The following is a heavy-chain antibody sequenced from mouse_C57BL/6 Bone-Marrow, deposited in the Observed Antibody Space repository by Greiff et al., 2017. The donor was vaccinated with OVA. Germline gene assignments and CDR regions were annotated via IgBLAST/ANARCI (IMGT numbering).Heavy chain of an antibody. CDR1: GFTFSDSY. V-gene: IGHV5-12*01. D-gene: IGHD2-1*01. J-gene: IGHJ4*01. CDR2: ISNGGGST. CDR3: ARHPLYGNHAMDY. Sequence: DVKLVESGGGLVQPGGSLKLSCAASGFTFSDSYMYWVRQTPEKRLEWVAYISNGGGSTYYPDTVKGRFTISRDNAKNTLYLQMSRLKSEDTAMYYCARHPLYGNHAMDYWGQGTSVTVSS.